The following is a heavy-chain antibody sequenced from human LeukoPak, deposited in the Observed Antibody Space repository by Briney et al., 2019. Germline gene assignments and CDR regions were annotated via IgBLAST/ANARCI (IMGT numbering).Heavy chain of an antibody. CDR1: GYTFTGYY. J-gene: IGHJ4*02. Sequence: ASVKVSCKASGYTFTGYYMHWVRQAPGQGLEWMGRINPNSGGTNYAQKFQGRVTMTRDTSISTAYMELSRPRSDDTAVYYCARDLVTMVRGRGIHYFDYWGQGTLVTVSS. CDR3: ARDLVTMVRGRGIHYFDY. D-gene: IGHD3-10*01. CDR2: INPNSGGT. V-gene: IGHV1-2*06.